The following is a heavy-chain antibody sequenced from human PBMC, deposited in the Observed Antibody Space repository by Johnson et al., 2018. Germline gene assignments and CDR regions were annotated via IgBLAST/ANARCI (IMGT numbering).Heavy chain of an antibody. D-gene: IGHD3-3*01. J-gene: IGHJ6*02. CDR2: IWYDGSNK. CDR3: SRYDVWSGYYYYGMDV. Sequence: QVQLVQSGGGFVQPGRSLRLSCAASGFTFSSYGMHWVRQAPGKGLEWVAVIWYDGSNKYYADSVKGRFTIPRDNSKNTLYLQMNSLRAEDTAVYYCSRYDVWSGYYYYGMDVWGQGTTVTVSS. V-gene: IGHV3-33*01. CDR1: GFTFSSYG.